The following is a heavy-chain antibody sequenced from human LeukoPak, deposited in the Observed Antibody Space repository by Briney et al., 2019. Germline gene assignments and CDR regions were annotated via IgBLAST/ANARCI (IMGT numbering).Heavy chain of an antibody. V-gene: IGHV3-23*01. Sequence: GESLRLSCAASGFTFSSYAMSWDRQAPGKGLEWVSAISGSGGSTYYADSVKGRFTISRDNSKNTLYLQMNSLRAEDTAVYYCAKDRAAGTMHYYYGMDVWGQGTTVTVSS. CDR3: AKDRAAGTMHYYYGMDV. CDR1: GFTFSSYA. J-gene: IGHJ6*02. D-gene: IGHD6-13*01. CDR2: ISGSGGST.